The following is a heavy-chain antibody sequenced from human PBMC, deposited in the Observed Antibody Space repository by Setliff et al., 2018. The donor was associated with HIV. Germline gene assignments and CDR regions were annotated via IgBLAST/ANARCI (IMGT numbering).Heavy chain of an antibody. V-gene: IGHV3-30*04. D-gene: IGHD6-6*01. CDR3: ARDLKFGSSGHYYYYMDI. CDR2: VSHDGSYK. Sequence: QPGGSLRLSCAGSGFTFSSYPMHWVRQAPGKGLEWVALVSHDGSYKYYADSVQGRFTISRDNSKNTLSLQMNSLRAGDTAVYYCARDLKFGSSGHYYYYMDIWGKGTTVTVSS. CDR1: GFTFSSYP. J-gene: IGHJ6*03.